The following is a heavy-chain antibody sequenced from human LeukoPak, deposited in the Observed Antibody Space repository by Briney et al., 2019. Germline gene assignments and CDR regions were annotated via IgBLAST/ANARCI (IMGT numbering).Heavy chain of an antibody. CDR1: GDSISSSSYY. J-gene: IGHJ4*02. V-gene: IGHV4-39*07. D-gene: IGHD2/OR15-2a*01. CDR3: ARSYSTSSLDY. Sequence: SETLSLTCTVSGDSISSSSYYWGWIRQPPGKGLEWIGSVYYSGSTFYNPSLKSRVTISIDTSKNEFSLKLSSVTAADTAVYYCARSYSTSSLDYWGQGILVTVSS. CDR2: VYYSGST.